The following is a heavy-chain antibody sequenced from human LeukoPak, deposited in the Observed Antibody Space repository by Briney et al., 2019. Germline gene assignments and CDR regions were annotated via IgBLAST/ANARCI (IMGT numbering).Heavy chain of an antibody. J-gene: IGHJ4*02. Sequence: TGGSLRLSCAASGFTFSSYAMNWVRQAPGKGLEWVSYISSSSSTIYYADSVKGRFTISRDNAKNSLYLQMNSLRAEDTAVYYCARGSVRGVIDSWGQGTLVTVSS. CDR2: ISSSSSTI. CDR1: GFTFSSYA. CDR3: ARGSVRGVIDS. V-gene: IGHV3-48*01. D-gene: IGHD3-10*01.